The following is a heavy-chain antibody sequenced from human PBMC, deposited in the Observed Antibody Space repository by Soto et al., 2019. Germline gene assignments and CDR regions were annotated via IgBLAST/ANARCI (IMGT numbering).Heavy chain of an antibody. CDR2: ISAYNGNT. Sequence: QVQLVQSGAEVKKPGASVKVSCKASGYTFTSYGISWVRQAPGQGLEWMGWISAYNGNTNYAQKIQGRVTMTTDTSTSTAYMELRSLRSDDTAVYYCARVPRVIQLWPGGAFDIWGQGTMVTVSS. V-gene: IGHV1-18*01. D-gene: IGHD5-18*01. J-gene: IGHJ3*02. CDR3: ARVPRVIQLWPGGAFDI. CDR1: GYTFTSYG.